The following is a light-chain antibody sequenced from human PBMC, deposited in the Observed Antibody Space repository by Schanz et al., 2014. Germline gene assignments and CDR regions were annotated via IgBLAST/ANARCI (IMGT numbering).Light chain of an antibody. CDR3: SSYAGSNNRVV. V-gene: IGLV2-8*01. Sequence: QSVLTQPPSASGSPGQSVTISCTGTSGDVGGYNYVSWYQQHPGKAPKLMISEVTRRPSGVPDRFSGSKSGNTASLTVSGLQAEDEADYYCSSYAGSNNRVVFGGGTKLTVL. CDR1: SGDVGGYNY. CDR2: EVT. J-gene: IGLJ2*01.